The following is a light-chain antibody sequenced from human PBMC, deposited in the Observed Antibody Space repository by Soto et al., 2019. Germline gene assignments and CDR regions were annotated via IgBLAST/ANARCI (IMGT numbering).Light chain of an antibody. CDR1: RSNIGAGYD. J-gene: IGLJ3*02. V-gene: IGLV1-40*01. CDR3: QCYASSLSWV. Sequence: QSVLTQPPSVSGAPGQRVTISCTGSRSNIGAGYDVHWYQQLPGTAPKLLMYGNSNRPSGVPDRFSGSKSGTSASLAITGLQAEDEADYYCQCYASSLSWVFGAGTKLTVL. CDR2: GNS.